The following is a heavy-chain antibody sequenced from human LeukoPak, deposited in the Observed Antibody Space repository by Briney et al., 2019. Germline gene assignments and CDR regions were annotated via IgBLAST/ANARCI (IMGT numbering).Heavy chain of an antibody. D-gene: IGHD1-26*01. Sequence: PSETLSLTCTVSGGSINNYYWSWIRQPPGKGLEWIGYIYYSGSTNYNPSLKSRVTISADTYKNLFSLKLSSVTAADTAVYYCARHMWELVLGFDYWGRGTLVTVSS. CDR3: ARHMWELVLGFDY. CDR1: GGSINNYY. CDR2: IYYSGST. V-gene: IGHV4-59*08. J-gene: IGHJ4*02.